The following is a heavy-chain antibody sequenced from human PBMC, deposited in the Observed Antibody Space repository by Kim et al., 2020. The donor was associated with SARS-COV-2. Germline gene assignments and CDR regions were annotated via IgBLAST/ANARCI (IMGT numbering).Heavy chain of an antibody. J-gene: IGHJ4*02. CDR3: TRVGCTNGVCYYFDY. Sequence: GGSLRLSCTASGFTFGDYAMSWFRQAPGKGLEWVGFIRSKAYGGTTEYAASVKGRFTISRDDSKSIAYLQMNSLKTEDTAVYYCTRVGCTNGVCYYFDYWGQGTLVTVSS. V-gene: IGHV3-49*03. D-gene: IGHD2-8*01. CDR1: GFTFGDYA. CDR2: IRSKAYGGTT.